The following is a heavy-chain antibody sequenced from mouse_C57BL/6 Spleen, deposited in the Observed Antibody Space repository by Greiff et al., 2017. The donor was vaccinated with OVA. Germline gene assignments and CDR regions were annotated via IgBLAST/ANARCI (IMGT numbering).Heavy chain of an antibody. CDR2: ISSGGDYL. Sequence: VKLMESGEGLVKPGGSLKLSCAASGFTFSSYAMSWVSQTPEKRLEWVAYISSGGDYLYYADTVTGRFTISRDNARTTLYLQMSSLKSEDTAMYYCTRDDGNYLDYWGQGTTLTVSS. CDR1: GFTFSSYA. V-gene: IGHV5-9-1*02. D-gene: IGHD2-1*01. CDR3: TRDDGNYLDY. J-gene: IGHJ2*01.